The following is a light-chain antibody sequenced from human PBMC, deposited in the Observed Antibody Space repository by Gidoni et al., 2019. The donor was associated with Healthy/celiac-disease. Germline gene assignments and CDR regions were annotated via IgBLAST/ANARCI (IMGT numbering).Light chain of an antibody. CDR2: GAS. Sequence: EIVLTQSPGTLSLFPGERATLSCRASQSVSSSYLAWYQQKPGQAPRLLIYGASSRATGVPDRFSGSGSGTDFTLTISRLEPEDFAVYYCQHCCPSPSGTFGQGTKVEVK. V-gene: IGKV3-20*01. CDR3: QHCCPSPSGT. CDR1: QSVSSSY. J-gene: IGKJ1*01.